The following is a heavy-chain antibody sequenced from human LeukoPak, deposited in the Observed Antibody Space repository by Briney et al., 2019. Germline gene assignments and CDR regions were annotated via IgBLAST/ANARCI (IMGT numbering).Heavy chain of an antibody. D-gene: IGHD6-13*01. Sequence: GGSLRLSCSASGFTFSSYSMNWVRQAPGKGLEWVSSISSSSSYIYYADSVKGRFTISRDNAKNSLYLQMNSLRAEDTAVYYCASIAAAGTDYGIDVWGQGTTVTVSS. CDR2: ISSSSSYI. J-gene: IGHJ6*02. V-gene: IGHV3-21*01. CDR1: GFTFSSYS. CDR3: ASIAAAGTDYGIDV.